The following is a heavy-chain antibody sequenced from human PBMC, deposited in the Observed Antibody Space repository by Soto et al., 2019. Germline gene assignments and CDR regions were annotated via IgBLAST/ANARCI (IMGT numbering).Heavy chain of an antibody. J-gene: IGHJ6*03. Sequence: EVQLVESGGGLVQPGGSLRLSCAASGFTVSSNYMSWVRQAPGKGLEWVSVIYSGGSTYYADSVKGRFTISRHNSKNTLYLQMNSLRAEDTAVYYCARVQRYCSSTSCYVVDYYYYMDVWGKGTTVTVSS. CDR3: ARVQRYCSSTSCYVVDYYYYMDV. CDR2: IYSGGST. V-gene: IGHV3-53*04. CDR1: GFTVSSNY. D-gene: IGHD2-2*01.